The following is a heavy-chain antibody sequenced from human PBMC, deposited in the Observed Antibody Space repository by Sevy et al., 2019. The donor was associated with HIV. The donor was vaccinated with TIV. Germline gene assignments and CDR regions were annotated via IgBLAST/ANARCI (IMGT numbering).Heavy chain of an antibody. V-gene: IGHV3-7*01. CDR1: GFTFSSYW. CDR3: ARSLLDYYDSS. Sequence: GGSLRLSCAASGFTFSSYWMSWVRQAPGKGLEWVANIKQDGSEKYYVDSVKGRFTTSRDNAKNSLYLQMNSLRAEDTAVYYWARSLLDYYDSSWGQGTLVTVSS. D-gene: IGHD3-22*01. CDR2: IKQDGSEK. J-gene: IGHJ4*02.